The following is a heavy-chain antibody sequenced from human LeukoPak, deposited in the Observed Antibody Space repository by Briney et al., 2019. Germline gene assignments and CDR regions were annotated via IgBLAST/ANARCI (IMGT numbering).Heavy chain of an antibody. J-gene: IGHJ4*02. D-gene: IGHD1-26*01. CDR2: ISYDGSNK. Sequence: PGGSLRLSCAASGFTFSSYGMHWVRQAPGKGLEWVAVISYDGSNKYYADSVKGRFTISRDNSKNTLYLQMNSLRAEDTAVYYCAKDYAYHSGSYSLHFDYWGQGTLVTVSS. V-gene: IGHV3-30*18. CDR1: GFTFSSYG. CDR3: AKDYAYHSGSYSLHFDY.